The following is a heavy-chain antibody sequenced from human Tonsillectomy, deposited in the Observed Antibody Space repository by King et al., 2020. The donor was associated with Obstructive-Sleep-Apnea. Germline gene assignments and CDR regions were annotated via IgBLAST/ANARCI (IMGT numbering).Heavy chain of an antibody. CDR1: GGSISSGGYY. D-gene: IGHD2-2*01. Sequence: VQLQESGPGLVKPSQTLSLTCTVSGGSISSGGYYWSWIRQHPGKGLEWIGYIYYSGSTYYNPSLKSRVTISVDTSKNQFSLKLSSLTAADTAVYYCARSELSIVVVPAATRGAFDIWGQGTMVTVSS. CDR2: IYYSGST. V-gene: IGHV4-31*03. CDR3: ARSELSIVVVPAATRGAFDI. J-gene: IGHJ3*02.